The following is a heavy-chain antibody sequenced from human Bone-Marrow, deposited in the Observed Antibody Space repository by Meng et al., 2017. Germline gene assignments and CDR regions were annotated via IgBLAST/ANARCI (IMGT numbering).Heavy chain of an antibody. CDR3: ARGRGSGSYYFPSYYYYYGMDV. V-gene: IGHV3-66*02. J-gene: IGHJ6*02. D-gene: IGHD3-10*01. Sequence: GESLKISCAASGFTVSSNYMSWVRQAPGKGLEWVSVIYSGGSTYYADSVKGRFTISRDNSKNTLYLQVNSLRPEDTAVYYCARGRGSGSYYFPSYYYYYGMDVWGQGTTVTVSS. CDR1: GFTVSSNY. CDR2: IYSGGST.